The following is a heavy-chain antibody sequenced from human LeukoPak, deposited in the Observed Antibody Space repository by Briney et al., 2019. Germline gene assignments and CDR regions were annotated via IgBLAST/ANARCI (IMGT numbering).Heavy chain of an antibody. D-gene: IGHD2-2*01. CDR2: ISGSGSTT. Sequence: GGSLRLSCAASGFTFNSYAMAWVRQAPGKGLEWVARISGSGSTTYYADSVKGRFTLSRDSSKKNLYLQMNSLRAGDTALYYCAKADGVSAAILYFDYWGQGALVTVSS. CDR1: GFTFNSYA. V-gene: IGHV3-23*01. CDR3: AKADGVSAAILYFDY. J-gene: IGHJ4*02.